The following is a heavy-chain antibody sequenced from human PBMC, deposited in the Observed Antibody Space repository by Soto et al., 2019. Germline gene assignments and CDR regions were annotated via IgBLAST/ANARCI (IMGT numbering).Heavy chain of an antibody. CDR3: ARLVGAAPYFAY. D-gene: IGHD1-26*01. V-gene: IGHV1-46*01. CDR2: INPSGGST. J-gene: IGHJ4*02. Sequence: QVQLVQSGAEVKKPGASVKVSCKASGYTFTSYYMHWVRQAPGLGLEWMGIINPSGGSTSYAQKFKGRVTMTRDTSTSTVYMDLSSLRSEDTDVYYCARLVGAAPYFAYSGQRTLVTVSS. CDR1: GYTFTSYY.